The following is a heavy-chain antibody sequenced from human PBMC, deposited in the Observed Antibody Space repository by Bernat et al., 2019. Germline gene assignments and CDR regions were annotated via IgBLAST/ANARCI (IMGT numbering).Heavy chain of an antibody. CDR3: AGEAGSSGWYLIYYFDY. J-gene: IGHJ4*02. CDR2: ISSSGSTI. V-gene: IGHV3-48*03. D-gene: IGHD6-19*01. CDR1: GFTFSSYE. Sequence: EVQLVESGGGLVQPGGSLRLSCAASGFTFSSYEMNWVRRAPGKGLEWVSYISSSGSTIYYADSVKGRFTISRDNAKNSLYLQMNSLRAEDTAVYYCAGEAGSSGWYLIYYFDYWGQGTLVTVSS.